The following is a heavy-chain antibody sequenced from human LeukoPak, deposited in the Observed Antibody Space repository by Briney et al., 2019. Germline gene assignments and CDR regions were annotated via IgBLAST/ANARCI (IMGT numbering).Heavy chain of an antibody. V-gene: IGHV3-21*01. CDR2: ISSSRSYI. CDR3: ARDFNYGGNFDY. J-gene: IGHJ4*02. D-gene: IGHD4-23*01. CDR1: GFTFSSYS. Sequence: PGGSLRLSCAASGFTFSSYSMNWVRQAPGKGLEWVSFISSSRSYIYYADSVKGRFTISRDDAKNSLYLQMNSLRAEDPAVYYCARDFNYGGNFDYWGQGTLVTVSS.